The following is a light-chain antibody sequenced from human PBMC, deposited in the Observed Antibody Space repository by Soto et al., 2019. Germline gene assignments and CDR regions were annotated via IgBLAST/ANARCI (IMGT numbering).Light chain of an antibody. J-gene: IGKJ1*01. CDR1: QSVRSN. CDR2: GAS. Sequence: EIVMTQSPATLSVSPGERATLSCRASQSVRSNLAWYQQKPGQAPRLLIYGASTRATGIPARFSGSGSGTEFTLTIGSLQPDDFATYYCQHYKMYSPWTFGQGTKVDIK. V-gene: IGKV3-15*01. CDR3: QHYKMYSPWT.